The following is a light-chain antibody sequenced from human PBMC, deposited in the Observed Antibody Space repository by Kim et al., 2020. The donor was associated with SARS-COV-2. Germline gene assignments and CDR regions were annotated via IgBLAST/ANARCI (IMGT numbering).Light chain of an antibody. CDR1: SLRSYY. Sequence: SSELTQDPAVSVALGQTVRITCPGDSLRSYYATWYQQQPRQAPVLVIYGRNNRPSGIPDRFSGSASGNTASLTISGAQAEDEAEFYCQSRDSGGNVVFGGGTKLTVL. CDR2: GRN. V-gene: IGLV3-19*01. J-gene: IGLJ2*01. CDR3: QSRDSGGNVV.